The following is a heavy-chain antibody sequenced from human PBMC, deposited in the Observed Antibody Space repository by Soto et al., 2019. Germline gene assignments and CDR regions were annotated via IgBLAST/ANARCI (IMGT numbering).Heavy chain of an antibody. CDR3: AKGNNLEWFLSPIAY. CDR2: ISGSGGST. D-gene: IGHD3-3*01. V-gene: IGHV3-23*01. Sequence: GGSLRLSCAASGFTFSNYVMSWVRQAPGKGLEWVSAISGSGGSTYSADSVKGRFTISRDNSKNTLYLQMDSLRAEDTAVYYCAKGNNLEWFLSPIAYWGQGTLVTVSS. J-gene: IGHJ4*02. CDR1: GFTFSNYV.